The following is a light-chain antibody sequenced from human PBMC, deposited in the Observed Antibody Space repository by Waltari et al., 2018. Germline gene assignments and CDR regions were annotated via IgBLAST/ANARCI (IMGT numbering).Light chain of an antibody. Sequence: SSELTQDPAVSVALGQPVRFTCQGDSSRTSYATWYQLKPGQATVLVIYGKDKRTPGIPDRISGYSSGTTASLTITVAQAEDEADYYCISRNGRANQVVFAGGTKVTVL. CDR3: ISRNGRANQVV. CDR2: GKD. V-gene: IGLV3-19*01. CDR1: SSRTSY. J-gene: IGLJ3*02.